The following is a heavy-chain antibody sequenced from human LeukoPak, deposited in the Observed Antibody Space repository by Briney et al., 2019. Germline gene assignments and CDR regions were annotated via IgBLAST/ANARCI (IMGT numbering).Heavy chain of an antibody. CDR1: GGSISSGGYY. Sequence: SETLSLTCTVSGGSISSGGYYWSWIRQHPGKGLEWIGYIYYSGSTYYNPSLKSRVTISVDTSKNQFSLKLSSVTAADTAVYHCARDDYGGGTYAYWGQGTLVTVSS. J-gene: IGHJ4*02. V-gene: IGHV4-31*03. CDR3: ARDDYGGGTYAY. CDR2: IYYSGST. D-gene: IGHD4-23*01.